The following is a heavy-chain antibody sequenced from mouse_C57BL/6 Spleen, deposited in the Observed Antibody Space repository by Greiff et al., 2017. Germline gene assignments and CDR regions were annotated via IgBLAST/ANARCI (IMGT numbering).Heavy chain of an antibody. J-gene: IGHJ4*01. CDR1: GFSLTSYG. CDR2: IWSDGST. Sequence: QVQLKESGPGLVAPSQSLSITCTVSGFSLTSYGVHWVRQPPGKGLEWLVVIWSDGSTTYNSALKSRLSISKDNSKSQVFLKMNSLQTDDTAMYYCARQDYDYEEDAMDYWGQGTSVTVSS. CDR3: ARQDYDYEEDAMDY. D-gene: IGHD2-4*01. V-gene: IGHV2-6-1*01.